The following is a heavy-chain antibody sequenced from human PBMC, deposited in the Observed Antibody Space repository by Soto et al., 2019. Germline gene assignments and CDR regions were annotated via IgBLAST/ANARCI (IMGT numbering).Heavy chain of an antibody. Sequence: QLQLQESGSGLVKPSQTLSLTCAVSGGYISSGGYSWSWIRQQPGKGLEWIGYIYHSGSTYYNPSLKSRVTIAVDRSKNHFSLKLSSVTAADTAVYYCAAGGGLPRYYWGQGTLVTVSS. CDR3: AAGGGLPRYY. CDR2: IYHSGST. D-gene: IGHD5-12*01. V-gene: IGHV4-30-2*01. CDR1: GGYISSGGYS. J-gene: IGHJ4*02.